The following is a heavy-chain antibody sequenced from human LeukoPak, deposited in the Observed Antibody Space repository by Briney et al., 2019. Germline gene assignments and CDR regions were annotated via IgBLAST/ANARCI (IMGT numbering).Heavy chain of an antibody. D-gene: IGHD3-3*01. CDR2: INPYNGDT. Sequence: ASVKVSCKASGYVFRTYGITWVRQVPRQGLEWMGWINPYNGDTKEGQKFQGRVTMTTDTSTGTAYLELRSLRSDDTGVYYCARDVDHDFWGGYYTAFDYWGQGTLVTVSS. J-gene: IGHJ4*02. CDR3: ARDVDHDFWGGYYTAFDY. CDR1: GYVFRTYG. V-gene: IGHV1-18*04.